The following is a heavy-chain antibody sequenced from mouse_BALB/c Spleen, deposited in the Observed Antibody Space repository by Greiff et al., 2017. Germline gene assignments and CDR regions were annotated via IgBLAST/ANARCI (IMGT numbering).Heavy chain of an antibody. J-gene: IGHJ4*01. V-gene: IGHV5-17*02. CDR1: GFTFSRFG. CDR3: ARSRRYAMDY. Sequence: EVQRVESGGGLVQPGGSRKLSCAASGFTFSRFGMHWVRQAPEKGLEWVAYISSGSSTIYYADTVKGRFTISRDNPKNTLFLQMTSLRSEDTAMYYCARSRRYAMDYWGQGTSVTVSS. CDR2: ISSGSSTI.